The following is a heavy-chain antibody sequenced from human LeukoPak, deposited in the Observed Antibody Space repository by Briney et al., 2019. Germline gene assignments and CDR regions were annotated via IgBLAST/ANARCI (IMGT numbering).Heavy chain of an antibody. CDR3: ARERQNKDFWSGGDY. CDR2: IKQDGSEK. Sequence: PGGSLRLSCAASGFSFSDYNMNWVRQAPGKGLEWVANIKQDGSEKYYVDSVKGRFTISRDNAKNSLYLQMNTLRPEDTAVYYCARERQNKDFWSGGDYWGQGTLVTVSS. CDR1: GFSFSDYN. J-gene: IGHJ4*02. V-gene: IGHV3-7*01. D-gene: IGHD3-3*01.